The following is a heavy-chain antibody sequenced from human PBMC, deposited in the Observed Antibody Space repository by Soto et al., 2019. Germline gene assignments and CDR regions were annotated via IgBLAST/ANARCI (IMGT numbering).Heavy chain of an antibody. J-gene: IGHJ4*02. CDR1: GGSISSYY. CDR2: IYYSGST. CDR3: ARDTAVAGTEFFDY. V-gene: IGHV4-59*01. D-gene: IGHD6-19*01. Sequence: SETLSLTCTVSGGSISSYYWSWIRQPPGKGLEWIGYIYYSGSTNYNPSLKSRVTISVDTSKNQFSLKLSSVTAADTAVYYCARDTAVAGTEFFDYWGRGTLVTVSS.